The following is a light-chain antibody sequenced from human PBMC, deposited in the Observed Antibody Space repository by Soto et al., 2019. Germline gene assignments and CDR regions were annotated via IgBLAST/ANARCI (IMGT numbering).Light chain of an antibody. V-gene: IGLV1-40*01. CDR2: GDN. Sequence: QSVLTQPPSVSGAPGQRVAISCTGSSSSIGAEYDVHWYQQLPGTAPKRLIYGDNNRPSGVPDRFSGSKSGTSASLAITGLQPEDEADYYCQSYDSSLTTFVFGTGTKLTVL. CDR3: QSYDSSLTTFV. J-gene: IGLJ1*01. CDR1: SSSIGAEYD.